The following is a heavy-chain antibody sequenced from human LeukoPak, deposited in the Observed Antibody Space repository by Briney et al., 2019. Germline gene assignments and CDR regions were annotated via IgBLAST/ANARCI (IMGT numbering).Heavy chain of an antibody. CDR1: GFIFSNYA. CDR2: ISSNGGST. J-gene: IGHJ4*02. CDR3: VKGKGIAVTSLDY. Sequence: PGGSLRLSCSASGFIFSNYAMNWVRQAPGKGLEYVSAISSNGGSTYYADSVKGRFTISRDNSKNTLYLQVSSLRADDTAVYYCVKGKGIAVTSLDYWGQGTLVTVSS. V-gene: IGHV3-64D*06. D-gene: IGHD6-19*01.